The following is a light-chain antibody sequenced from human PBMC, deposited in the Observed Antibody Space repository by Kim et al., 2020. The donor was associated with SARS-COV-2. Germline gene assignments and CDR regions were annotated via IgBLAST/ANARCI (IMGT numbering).Light chain of an antibody. J-gene: IGKJ2*02. Sequence: DIVMTQSPDSLAVSLGERATINCKSSQSVLYSSNNKNYLAWYQQKPGQPPKLLIYWASTRESGVPDRFSGSGSGTDFTLTISSLQAEDVAVYYCQQYYTTLCTFGQGTKVDIK. CDR2: WAS. CDR3: QQYYTTLCT. CDR1: QSVLYSSNNKNY. V-gene: IGKV4-1*01.